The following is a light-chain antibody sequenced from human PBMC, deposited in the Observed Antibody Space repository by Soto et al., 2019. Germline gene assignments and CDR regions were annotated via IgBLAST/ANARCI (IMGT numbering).Light chain of an antibody. V-gene: IGKV1-33*01. J-gene: IGKJ4*01. CDR2: DAA. CDR1: QDIRNH. CDR3: QEYDDLPR. Sequence: DIQLTQSPSSLSESVGDRVTITCQASQDIRNHLNWYQQKPGKAPKLLIYDAANLETGVPSRFSGSGSGTDFTFTISSLQSEDIATYFCQEYDDLPRFGGGTKVEIK.